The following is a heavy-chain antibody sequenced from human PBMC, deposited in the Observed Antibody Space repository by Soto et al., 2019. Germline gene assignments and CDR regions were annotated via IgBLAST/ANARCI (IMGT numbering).Heavy chain of an antibody. CDR1: GFTVGSNY. CDR3: ARTPSPSSPFDY. Sequence: GGSLRLSCAASGFTVGSNYMSWVRQAPGKGLEWVSVIYSGGNTYYADSVKGRFTISRDISKNTLYLQMNSLRAEDTALYYCARTPSPSSPFDYWGQGTLVTVSS. CDR2: IYSGGNT. D-gene: IGHD6-13*01. V-gene: IGHV3-53*01. J-gene: IGHJ4*02.